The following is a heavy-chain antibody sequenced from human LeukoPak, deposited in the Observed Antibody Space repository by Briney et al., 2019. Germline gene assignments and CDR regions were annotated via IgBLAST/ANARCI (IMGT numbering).Heavy chain of an antibody. CDR3: ANTGGVLEWLLPYYFDY. V-gene: IGHV3-23*01. Sequence: PGGSLRLSCAASGFTFSSYAMSWVRQAPGKGLEWVSAISGSGGSTYYADSVKGRFTISRDNSKNTLYLQMNSLRAEDTAVYYCANTGGVLEWLLPYYFDYWGQGTLVTVSS. J-gene: IGHJ4*02. CDR1: GFTFSSYA. CDR2: ISGSGGST. D-gene: IGHD3-3*01.